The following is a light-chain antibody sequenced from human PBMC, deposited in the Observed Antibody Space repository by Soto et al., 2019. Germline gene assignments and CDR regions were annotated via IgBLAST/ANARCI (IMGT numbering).Light chain of an antibody. J-gene: IGKJ2*01. CDR1: QGISSA. V-gene: IGKV1-13*02. CDR2: DAS. CDR3: HQFNSYPHT. Sequence: AIQLTQSPSSLSASVGDRVTITCRASQGISSALAWYQQKPGKAPKLLIYDASSLESGVPSRFRGSGSGTDFALLSSSLQPEDFAAYYCHQFNSYPHTFGQGTKLEIK.